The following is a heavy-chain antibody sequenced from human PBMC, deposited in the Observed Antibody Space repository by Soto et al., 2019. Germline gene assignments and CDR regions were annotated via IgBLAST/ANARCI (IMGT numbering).Heavy chain of an antibody. CDR2: IYYSGST. CDR3: ARIAAAGTNFDY. V-gene: IGHV4-31*02. CDR1: GFTFSDYY. Sequence: LRLSCAASGFTFSDYYMNWIRQHPGKGLEWIGYIYYSGSTYYNPSLKSRVTISVDTSKNQFSLKLSSVTAADTAVYYCARIAAAGTNFDYWGQGTLVTVSS. D-gene: IGHD6-13*01. J-gene: IGHJ4*02.